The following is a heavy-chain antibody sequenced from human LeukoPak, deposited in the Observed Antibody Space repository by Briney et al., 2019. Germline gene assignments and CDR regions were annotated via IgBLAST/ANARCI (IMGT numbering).Heavy chain of an antibody. CDR3: ARYRFLEWFIDY. J-gene: IGHJ4*02. D-gene: IGHD3-3*01. Sequence: GSLRLSCAASGFTFSSYAMHWVRQAPGKGLEWVAVISYDGSNKYYADSVKGRFTISRDNSKNTLYLQMNSLRAGDTAVYYCARYRFLEWFIDYWGQGTLVTVSS. CDR2: ISYDGSNK. V-gene: IGHV3-30-3*01. CDR1: GFTFSSYA.